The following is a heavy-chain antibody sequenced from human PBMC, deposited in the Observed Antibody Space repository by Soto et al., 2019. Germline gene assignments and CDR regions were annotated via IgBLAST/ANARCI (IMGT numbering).Heavy chain of an antibody. Sequence: PGGSLRLSCAASGFTFSSYWMHWVRQAPGKGLVWVSRINSDGSSTSYADSVKGRFTISRDNAKNTLYLQMNSLRAEDTAVYYCARTMYGSGSYWDYYFDYWGQGTLVTVSS. J-gene: IGHJ4*02. D-gene: IGHD3-10*01. V-gene: IGHV3-74*01. CDR2: INSDGSST. CDR3: ARTMYGSGSYWDYYFDY. CDR1: GFTFSSYW.